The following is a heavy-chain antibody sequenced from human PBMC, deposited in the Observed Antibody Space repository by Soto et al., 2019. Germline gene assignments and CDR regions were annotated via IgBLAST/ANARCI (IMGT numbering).Heavy chain of an antibody. CDR3: ARGRKYGDWFDP. V-gene: IGHV4-34*01. Sequence: QVQLQQWGAGLLKASETLSLTCAVYGGSFSGYYWSWIRQPPGKGLEWIGEINHSGSTNYNPSLKSRVTISVDTSKNQFSLKLSSVTAADTAVYYCARGRKYGDWFDPWGQGTLVTVSS. D-gene: IGHD4-17*01. J-gene: IGHJ5*02. CDR2: INHSGST. CDR1: GGSFSGYY.